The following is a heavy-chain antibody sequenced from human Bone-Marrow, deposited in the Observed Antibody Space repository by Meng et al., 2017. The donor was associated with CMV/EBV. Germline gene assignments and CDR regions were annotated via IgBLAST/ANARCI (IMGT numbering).Heavy chain of an antibody. V-gene: IGHV3-49*04. CDR3: TRGEIVGAFDI. Sequence: GGSLRLSCTASGFTFGDYAMSWVRQAPGKGLEWVGFIRSKAYGGTTEYAASVKGRFTISRDDSKSIAYLQMNSLKTEDTAVYYCTRGEIVGAFDIWGQGTMVTVSS. CDR2: IRSKAYGGTT. J-gene: IGHJ3*02. D-gene: IGHD3-22*01. CDR1: GFTFGDYA.